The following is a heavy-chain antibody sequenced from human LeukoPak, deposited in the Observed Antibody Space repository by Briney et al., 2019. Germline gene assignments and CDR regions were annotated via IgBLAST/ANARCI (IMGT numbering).Heavy chain of an antibody. V-gene: IGHV3-66*02. J-gene: IGHJ4*02. CDR3: SRDRMATKSFDY. D-gene: IGHD5-24*01. CDR1: GFTVSSNY. CDR2: TSSGGST. Sequence: GESLRLSCAASGFTVSSNYMSWVRQAPGKGLEWVSVTSSGGSTYYADSVKGRFTISRDSSKNTLYLQMNSLRAEDTAVYYCSRDRMATKSFDYWGQGTLVTVSS.